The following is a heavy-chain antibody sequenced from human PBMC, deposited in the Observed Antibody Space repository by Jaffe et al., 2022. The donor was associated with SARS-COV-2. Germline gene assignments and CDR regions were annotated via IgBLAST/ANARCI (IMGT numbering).Heavy chain of an antibody. CDR1: GGSISSSSYF. CDR3: ASIIASGWYFYFDY. V-gene: IGHV4-39*01. Sequence: QLQLQESGPGLVKPSETLSLTCTVSGGSISSSSYFWGWIRQPPGKGLEWIGNIFYGGTTYYNPSLKSRVSMSVDTSKNQFSLNLSSVTAADTAVYYCASIIASGWYFYFDYWGQGNLVTVSS. D-gene: IGHD6-19*01. J-gene: IGHJ4*02. CDR2: IFYGGTT.